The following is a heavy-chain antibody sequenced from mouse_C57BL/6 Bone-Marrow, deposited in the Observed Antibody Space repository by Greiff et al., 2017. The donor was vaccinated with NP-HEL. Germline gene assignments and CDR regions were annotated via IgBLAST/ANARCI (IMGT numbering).Heavy chain of an antibody. CDR2: IYPGDGDT. D-gene: IGHD3-2*02. V-gene: IGHV1-82*01. Sequence: QVQLKESGPELVKPGASVKISCKASGYAFSSSWMNWVKQRPGKGLEWIGRIYPGDGDTNYNGKFKGKATLTADKSSSTAYMQLSSLTSEDSAVYFCASRQLRLNYAMDYWGQGTSVTVSS. J-gene: IGHJ4*01. CDR1: GYAFSSSW. CDR3: ASRQLRLNYAMDY.